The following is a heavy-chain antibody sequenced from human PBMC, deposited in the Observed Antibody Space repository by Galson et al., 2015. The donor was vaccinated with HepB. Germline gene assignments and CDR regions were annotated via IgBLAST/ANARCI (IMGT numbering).Heavy chain of an antibody. D-gene: IGHD2-2*01. CDR3: AKAPCTSCYAEYFQH. J-gene: IGHJ1*01. CDR2: ISGSGGST. Sequence: SLRLSCAASGFTFSSYAMSWVRQAPGKGLEWVSAISGSGGSTYYADSVKGRFTISRDNSKNTLYLQMNSLRDEDTAVYYCAKAPCTSCYAEYFQHWGQGALVTVPS. CDR1: GFTFSSYA. V-gene: IGHV3-23*01.